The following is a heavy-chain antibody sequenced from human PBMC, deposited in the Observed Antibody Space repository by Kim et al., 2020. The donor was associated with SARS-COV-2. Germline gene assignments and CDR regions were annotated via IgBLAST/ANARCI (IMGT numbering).Heavy chain of an antibody. CDR2: INPKDGHA. V-gene: IGHV1-2*02. CDR3: ARDFRGSLDY. D-gene: IGHD5-12*01. Sequence: ASVKVSCKTSGYTFTDHYIYWVRQAPGQGLELMGGINPKDGHAHSAQKFQGKVTMTRATPISTFYMEVNRVTSDDTALYYCARDFRGSLDYWGRVTPVT. J-gene: IGHJ4*02. CDR1: GYTFTDHY.